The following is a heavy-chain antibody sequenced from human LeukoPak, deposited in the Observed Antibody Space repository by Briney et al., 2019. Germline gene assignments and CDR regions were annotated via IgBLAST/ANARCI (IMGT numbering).Heavy chain of an antibody. CDR3: ARTSAGPYSYGPVQFDP. CDR2: IIPIFGTA. V-gene: IGHV1-69*05. D-gene: IGHD5-18*01. CDR1: GGTFSSYA. Sequence: SVKVSCKASGGTFSSYAISWVRQAPGQGLEWVGGIIPIFGTANYVQKFQGRVTITTDESTSTAYMELSSLRSEDTAVYYCARTSAGPYSYGPVQFDPWGQGTLVTVSS. J-gene: IGHJ5*02.